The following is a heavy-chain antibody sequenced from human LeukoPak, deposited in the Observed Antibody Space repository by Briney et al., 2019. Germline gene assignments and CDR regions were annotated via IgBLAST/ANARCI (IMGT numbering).Heavy chain of an antibody. J-gene: IGHJ4*02. CDR2: IKSDGSST. CDR1: GFTFSRYW. CDR3: AKLVVATWPTEYYFDY. D-gene: IGHD2-15*01. V-gene: IGHV3-74*01. Sequence: GGSLRLSCAASGFTFSRYWMHWVRQAPGKGLVWVSRIKSDGSSTSYADSVKGRFTISRNNSKNTLYLQMNSLRAEDTAVYYCAKLVVATWPTEYYFDYWGQGTLGTVSS.